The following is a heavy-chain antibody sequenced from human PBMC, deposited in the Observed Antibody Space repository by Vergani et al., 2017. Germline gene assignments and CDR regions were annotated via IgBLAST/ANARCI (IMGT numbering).Heavy chain of an antibody. CDR1: GFTFTSYA. J-gene: IGHJ6*03. D-gene: IGHD3-10*01. V-gene: IGHV3-23*01. Sequence: EVRLLESGGGLVQPGGSLRLSCVGSGFTFTSYAMNWVRQAPGKGLEWVSGISGSGATSYYAASMKGRFAMSRDNSKNTVYVQMNNLKPEDTAVYYCAKGGVGADTRYYDMDVGGKGTTVTVSS. CDR3: AKGGVGADTRYYDMDV. CDR2: ISGSGATS.